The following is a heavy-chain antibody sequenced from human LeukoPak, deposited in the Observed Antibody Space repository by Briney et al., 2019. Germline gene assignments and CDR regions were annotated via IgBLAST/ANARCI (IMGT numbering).Heavy chain of an antibody. J-gene: IGHJ4*02. CDR3: ARAQPDYGSGSYYNNY. CDR2: IKQDGSEK. V-gene: IGHV3-7*01. D-gene: IGHD3-10*01. Sequence: GGSLRLSCAAAGFTFSSYWISWVRLAPGKGLEWVANIKQDGSEKYYVDSVKGRFTISRDNAKNSLYLQMNSLRAEDTAVYYCARAQPDYGSGSYYNNYWGQGTLVTVSS. CDR1: GFTFSSYW.